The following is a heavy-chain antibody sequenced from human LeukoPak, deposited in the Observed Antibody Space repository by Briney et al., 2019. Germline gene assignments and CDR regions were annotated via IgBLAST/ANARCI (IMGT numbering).Heavy chain of an antibody. J-gene: IGHJ4*02. V-gene: IGHV4-30-4*08. CDR3: ARELTGDIVDY. CDR1: GGSISSSSYY. Sequence: SETLSLTCTVSGGSISSSSYYWGWIRQPPGKGLEWIGYIYYSGSTYYNPSLKSRVTISVDTSKNQFSLKLSSVTAADTAVYYCARELTGDIVDYWGQGTLVTVSS. D-gene: IGHD7-27*01. CDR2: IYYSGST.